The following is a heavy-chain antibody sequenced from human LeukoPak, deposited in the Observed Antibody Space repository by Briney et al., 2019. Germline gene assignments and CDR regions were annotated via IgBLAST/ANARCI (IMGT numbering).Heavy chain of an antibody. D-gene: IGHD2-2*01. J-gene: IGHJ5*02. CDR2: IYYSGST. CDR1: VGSISSSSYY. V-gene: IGHV4-39*01. CDR3: ARQGGIIVVVPAALGYDP. Sequence: PSETLSLTCTVSVGSISSSSYYWGWIRQPPGKGLEWIGSIYYSGSTYYNPSLKSRVTISVDTSKNQFSLKLSSVTAADTAVYYCARQGGIIVVVPAALGYDPCGQGTLVTVSS.